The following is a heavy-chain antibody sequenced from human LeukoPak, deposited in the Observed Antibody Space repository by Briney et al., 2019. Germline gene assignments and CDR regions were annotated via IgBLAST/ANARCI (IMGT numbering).Heavy chain of an antibody. CDR3: AKGYYYDRSEYQPVET. CDR1: GGSISCYF. J-gene: IGHJ5*01. V-gene: IGHV4-59*12. D-gene: IGHD3-22*01. CDR2: IYYSGRT. Sequence: SETLSLTCTVSGGSISCYFWSWIRPPPGKGRVWMGYIYYSGRTNYNPSLKSRVTISVDTYKNQFSLKLSCVPAADTAVYYCAKGYYYDRSEYQPVETWGHGKLITVSS.